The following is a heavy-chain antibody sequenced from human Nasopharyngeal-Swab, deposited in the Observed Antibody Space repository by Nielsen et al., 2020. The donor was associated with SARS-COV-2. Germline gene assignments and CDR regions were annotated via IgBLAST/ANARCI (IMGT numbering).Heavy chain of an antibody. D-gene: IGHD6-13*01. V-gene: IGHV3-21*01. CDR3: ARDLWREGYSSSWYRYDNYGMDV. CDR2: ISSSSSYI. Sequence: GESLKISCAASGFTFSSYSMNWVRQAPGKGLEWVSSISSSSSYIYYADSVKGRFTISRDNAKNSLYLQMNSLRAEDTAVYYCARDLWREGYSSSWYRYDNYGMDVWGQGTTVTVSS. CDR1: GFTFSSYS. J-gene: IGHJ6*02.